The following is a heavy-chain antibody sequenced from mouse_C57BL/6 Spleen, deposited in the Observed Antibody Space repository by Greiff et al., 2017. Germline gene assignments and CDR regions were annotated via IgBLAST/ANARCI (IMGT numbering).Heavy chain of an antibody. V-gene: IGHV1-55*01. CDR2: IYPGSGST. Sequence: QVQLQQPGAELVKPGASVKMSCKASGYTFTSYWITWVKQRPGQGPEWIGDIYPGSGSTNYNEKFKSTATLTVDTSPSTAYMQLSSLTSVGSAVYYSERLDSSQGYFDVWGTGTTVTVSS. CDR3: ERLDSSQGYFDV. J-gene: IGHJ1*03. CDR1: GYTFTSYW.